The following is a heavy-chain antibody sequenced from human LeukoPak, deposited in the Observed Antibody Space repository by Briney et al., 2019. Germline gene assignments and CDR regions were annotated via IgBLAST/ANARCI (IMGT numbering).Heavy chain of an antibody. J-gene: IGHJ4*02. Sequence: SETLSLTCTVSGGSISSFYWSWIRQPPGKGLEWIGYIYTTGSTKYNPSLKSRVTISVDTSKNQFSLKLNSVTAADTALYYCARLFSGVRGSPTFDYWGQGTLVTVSS. CDR3: ARLFSGVRGSPTFDY. CDR1: GGSISSFY. CDR2: IYTTGST. V-gene: IGHV4-4*09. D-gene: IGHD3-16*01.